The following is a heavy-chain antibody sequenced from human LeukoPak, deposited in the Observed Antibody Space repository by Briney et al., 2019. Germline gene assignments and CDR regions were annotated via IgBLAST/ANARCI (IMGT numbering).Heavy chain of an antibody. CDR2: ISSSSSYI. CDR3: ARAWSDYDFWSGYLSFGY. J-gene: IGHJ4*02. Sequence: GGSLRLSCAASGFTFSSYSMNWVRQAPGKGLEWVSSISSSSSYIYYADSVKGRFTISRDNAKNSLYLQMNSLGAEDTAVYYCARAWSDYDFWSGYLSFGYWGQGTLVTVSS. CDR1: GFTFSSYS. D-gene: IGHD3-3*01. V-gene: IGHV3-21*01.